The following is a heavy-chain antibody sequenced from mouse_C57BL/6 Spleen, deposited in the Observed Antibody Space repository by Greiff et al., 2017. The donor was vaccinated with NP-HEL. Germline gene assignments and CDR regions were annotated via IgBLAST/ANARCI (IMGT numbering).Heavy chain of an antibody. CDR3: AKFIPYAMDY. CDR2: IYPRSGNT. CDR1: GYTFTSYG. D-gene: IGHD1-1*01. Sequence: VQLQQSGAELARPGASVKLSCKASGYTFTSYGISWVKQRPGQGLEWIGEIYPRSGNTYYNEKFKGKATLTADKSSSTAYMELRSLTSEDSAVYFCAKFIPYAMDYWGQGTSVTVSS. J-gene: IGHJ4*01. V-gene: IGHV1-81*01.